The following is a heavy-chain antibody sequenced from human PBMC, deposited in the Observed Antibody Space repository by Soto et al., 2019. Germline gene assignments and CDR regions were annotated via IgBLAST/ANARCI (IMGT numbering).Heavy chain of an antibody. J-gene: IGHJ3*01. CDR2: IIPMFDTA. D-gene: IGHD6-19*01. Sequence: QVVLVQSGAEVKNPGSSVKVSCKASGGTFGRNAINWVRQAPGQGFEWMGGIIPMFDTANHAQKFRARIMITADESTNTAYLELKDLRSEDTAIYYCARPQGSGWRFNALDFWGQGTMVTVSS. V-gene: IGHV1-69*01. CDR1: GGTFGRNA. CDR3: ARPQGSGWRFNALDF.